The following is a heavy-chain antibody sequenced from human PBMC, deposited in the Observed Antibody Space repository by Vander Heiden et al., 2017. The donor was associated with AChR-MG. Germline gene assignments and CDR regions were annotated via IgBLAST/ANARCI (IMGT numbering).Heavy chain of an antibody. CDR3: ARDSSIAARHSY. CDR1: GFTVSSNY. D-gene: IGHD6-6*01. V-gene: IGHV3-66*01. Sequence: EVQLVESGGGLVQPGGSLRLSCAASGFTVSSNYMSWVRQAPVKGLEWVSVIYSGGSTYYADSVKGRFTISRDNSKNTLYLQMNSLRAEDTAVYYCARDSSIAARHSYWGQGTLVTVSS. J-gene: IGHJ4*02. CDR2: IYSGGST.